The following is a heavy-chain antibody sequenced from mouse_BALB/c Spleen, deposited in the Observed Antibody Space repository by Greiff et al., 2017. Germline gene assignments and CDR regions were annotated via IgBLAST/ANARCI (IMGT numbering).Heavy chain of an antibody. Sequence: ESGPGLVKPSQSLSLTCSVTGYSITSGYYWNWIRQFPGNKLEWMGYISYDGSNNYNPSLKNRISITRDTSKNQFFLKLNSVTTEDTATYYCAYGSSYFDYWGQGTTLTVSS. D-gene: IGHD1-1*01. CDR2: ISYDGSN. CDR1: GYSITSGYY. CDR3: AYGSSYFDY. V-gene: IGHV3-6*02. J-gene: IGHJ2*01.